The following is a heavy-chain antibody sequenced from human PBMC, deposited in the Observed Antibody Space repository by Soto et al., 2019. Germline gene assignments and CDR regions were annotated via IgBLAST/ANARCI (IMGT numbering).Heavy chain of an antibody. CDR3: ARVAFIAAAVTLDY. Sequence: PSETLSLTCTVSGGSISSGDYYWSWIRQPPGKGLEWIGYIYYSGSTYYNPSLKSRVTISVDTSKNQFSLKLSSVTAADTAVYYCARVAFIAAAVTLDYWGQGTLVTVSS. D-gene: IGHD6-13*01. CDR1: GGSISSGDYY. CDR2: IYYSGST. J-gene: IGHJ4*02. V-gene: IGHV4-30-4*01.